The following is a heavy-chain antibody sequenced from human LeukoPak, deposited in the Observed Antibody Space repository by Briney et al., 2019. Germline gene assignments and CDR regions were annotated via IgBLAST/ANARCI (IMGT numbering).Heavy chain of an antibody. D-gene: IGHD4-11*01. Sequence: SETLSLTCTVSDDSITMYYWTWIRQPPGKGLEWIGYVDHTGTTNFNPSLNGRVSISRDTSKNFFSLRLRSVTAADTAVYFCARGCVSSSTWYSTYYYFFYMDFWGKGTTITVSS. CDR1: DDSITMYY. CDR3: ARGCVSSSTWYSTYYYFFYMDF. CDR2: VDHTGTT. J-gene: IGHJ6*03. V-gene: IGHV4-59*01.